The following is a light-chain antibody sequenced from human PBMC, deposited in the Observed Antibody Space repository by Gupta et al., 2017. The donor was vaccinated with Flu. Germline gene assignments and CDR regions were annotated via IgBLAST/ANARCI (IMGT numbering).Light chain of an antibody. CDR3: RQALQTPYS. J-gene: IGKJ2*03. CDR1: QSLLHSNGYNY. CDR2: LGS. V-gene: IGKV2-28*01. Sequence: VMTQSPLSLPVTPGEPASISCRSSQSLLHSNGYNYLDWYLQKPGQSPQLLIYLGSNRASGVPDRFSGSGSGTDFTLKISRVEAEDVGVYYCRQALQTPYSFGQGTKLEIK.